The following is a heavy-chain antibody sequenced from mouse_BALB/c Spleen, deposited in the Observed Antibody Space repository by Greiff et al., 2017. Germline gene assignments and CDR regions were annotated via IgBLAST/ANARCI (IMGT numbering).Heavy chain of an antibody. D-gene: IGHD2-1*01. Sequence: DVKLVESGGGLVKPGGSLKLSCAASGFTFSSYAMSWVRQSPEKRLEWVAEISSGGSYTYYPDTVTGRFTISRDNAKNTLYLEMSSLRSEDTAMYYCARGDGNYVGYFDYWGQGTTLTVSS. CDR2: ISSGGSYT. V-gene: IGHV5-9-4*01. CDR3: ARGDGNYVGYFDY. J-gene: IGHJ2*01. CDR1: GFTFSSYA.